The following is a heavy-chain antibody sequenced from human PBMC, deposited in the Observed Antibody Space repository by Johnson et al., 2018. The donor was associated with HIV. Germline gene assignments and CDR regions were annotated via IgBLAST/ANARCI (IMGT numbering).Heavy chain of an antibody. Sequence: QMLLVESGGGLVKPGGSLRLSCAASGFTFSDYYMSWIRQAPGKGLEWVSYISSSGSTIYYADSVKGRFTISRDNSKNSLYLQMSSLRAEDTALYYCASSLHYYDSSGYRGAFDIWGQGTMVTVSS. CDR3: ASSLHYYDSSGYRGAFDI. CDR2: ISSSGSTI. CDR1: GFTFSDYY. V-gene: IGHV3-11*01. J-gene: IGHJ3*02. D-gene: IGHD3-22*01.